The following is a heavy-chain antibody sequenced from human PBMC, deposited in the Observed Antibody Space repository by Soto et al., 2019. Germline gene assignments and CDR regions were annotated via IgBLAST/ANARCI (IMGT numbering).Heavy chain of an antibody. CDR3: ARTASGYAYFDY. Sequence: GGSLRLSCAASGFTFSSYWMSWVRQAPGKGLEWVANIKQDGSGKYYVDSVKGRFTISRDNAKNSLYLQMNTLGAEDTAVYYCARTASGYAYFDYWGQGILVTVSS. V-gene: IGHV3-7*01. CDR1: GFTFSSYW. J-gene: IGHJ4*02. D-gene: IGHD5-12*01. CDR2: IKQDGSGK.